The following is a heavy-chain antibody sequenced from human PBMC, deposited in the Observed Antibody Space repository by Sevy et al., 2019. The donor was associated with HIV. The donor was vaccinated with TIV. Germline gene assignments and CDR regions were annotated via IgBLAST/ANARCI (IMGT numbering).Heavy chain of an antibody. Sequence: SETLSLTCTVSGGSITSLYWNWIRQPPGKGLEWIANIYYNGHINYNPSLKSRVTLYLDTSKNQFSLRLSSVTAADTAMYYCAGENAWGRDYSWGQGTLVTVSS. CDR1: GGSITSLY. J-gene: IGHJ4*02. CDR3: AGENAWGRDYS. CDR2: IYYNGHI. D-gene: IGHD1-26*01. V-gene: IGHV4-59*08.